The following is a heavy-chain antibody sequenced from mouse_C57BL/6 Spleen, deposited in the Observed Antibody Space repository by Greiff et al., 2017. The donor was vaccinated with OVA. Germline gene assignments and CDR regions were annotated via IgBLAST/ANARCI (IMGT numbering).Heavy chain of an antibody. CDR2: ISGGGGNT. CDR1: GFTFSSYT. D-gene: IGHD2-1*01. CDR3: ARQGLYYGNYVSFAY. J-gene: IGHJ3*01. Sequence: ESGGGLVKPGGSLKLSCAASGFTFSSYTMSWVRQTPEKRLEWVATISGGGGNTYYPDSVKGRFTISRDNAKNTLYLQMSSLRSEDTALYYCARQGLYYGNYVSFAYWGQGTLVTVSA. V-gene: IGHV5-9*01.